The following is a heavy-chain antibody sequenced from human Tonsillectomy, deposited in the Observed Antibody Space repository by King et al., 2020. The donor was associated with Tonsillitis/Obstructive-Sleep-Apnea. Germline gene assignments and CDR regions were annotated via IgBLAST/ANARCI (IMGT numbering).Heavy chain of an antibody. V-gene: IGHV2-5*02. J-gene: IGHJ5*02. D-gene: IGHD3-3*01. CDR1: GFSLTSSGVG. CDR2: IYWDEDK. CDR3: ARTYAGPAPIFAVLIRYNYFDA. Sequence: ITLKESPPTLAKPTETVTLTCSFSGFSLTSSGVGVGWIRQPPGKALEWLAVIYWDEDKRYSPSLESRVIITKDTSKNHVVLTMTNVGPDDTGKYYCARTYAGPAPIFAVLIRYNYFDAWGQGTLVSVSS.